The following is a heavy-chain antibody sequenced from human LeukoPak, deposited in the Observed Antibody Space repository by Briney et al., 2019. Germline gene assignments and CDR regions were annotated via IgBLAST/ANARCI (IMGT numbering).Heavy chain of an antibody. CDR2: ISWNSGSI. CDR3: AKARYSSGWYDDAFDI. D-gene: IGHD6-19*01. Sequence: GGSLRLSCAASGFTFSSYAMHWVRQAPGKGLEWVSGISWNSGSIGYADSVKGRFTISRDNAKNSLYLQMNSLRAEDTALYYCAKARYSSGWYDDAFDIWGQGTMVTVSS. J-gene: IGHJ3*02. V-gene: IGHV3-9*01. CDR1: GFTFSSYA.